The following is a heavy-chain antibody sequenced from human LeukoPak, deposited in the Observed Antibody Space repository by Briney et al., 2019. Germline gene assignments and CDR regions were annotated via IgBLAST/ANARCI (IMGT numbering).Heavy chain of an antibody. CDR1: GGSIDSRSYY. D-gene: IGHD1-20*01. V-gene: IGHV4-39*01. J-gene: IGHJ4*02. CDR3: ARLTVLDY. CDR2: IYHSGST. Sequence: SETLSLTCTVSGGSIDSRSYYWDWIRQAPGKGLEWIGTIYHSGSTEYNPSLKSRVAIFVDTSKNQFSLILHSVAAADTAVYYCARLTVLDYWGQGTLVTVSS.